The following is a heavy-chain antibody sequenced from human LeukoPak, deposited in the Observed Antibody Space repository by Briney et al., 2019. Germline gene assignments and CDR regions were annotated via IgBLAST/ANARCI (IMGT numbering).Heavy chain of an antibody. Sequence: SETLSLTCAVYGGSFSGYYWCWIRQPPGKGLEWIGEINHSGSTNYNPSLKSRVTISVDTSKNQFSLKLSSVTAADTAVYYCARASRGIAARTHFDHWGQGTLVTVSS. V-gene: IGHV4-34*01. D-gene: IGHD6-6*01. J-gene: IGHJ4*02. CDR1: GGSFSGYY. CDR2: INHSGST. CDR3: ARASRGIAARTHFDH.